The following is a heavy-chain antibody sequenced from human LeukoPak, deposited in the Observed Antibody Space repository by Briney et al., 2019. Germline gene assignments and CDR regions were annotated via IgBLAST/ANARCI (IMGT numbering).Heavy chain of an antibody. V-gene: IGHV4-34*01. CDR3: AREYCSSTSCYSQFDP. CDR1: GGSFSGYY. Sequence: SETLSLTCAVYGGSFSGYYWSWIRQPPGKGLEWIGEINHSGSTNYNPSLKSRVTISVDTSKNQFSLKLSSVTAADTAVYYCAREYCSSTSCYSQFDPWGQGILVTVSS. D-gene: IGHD2-2*01. J-gene: IGHJ5*02. CDR2: INHSGST.